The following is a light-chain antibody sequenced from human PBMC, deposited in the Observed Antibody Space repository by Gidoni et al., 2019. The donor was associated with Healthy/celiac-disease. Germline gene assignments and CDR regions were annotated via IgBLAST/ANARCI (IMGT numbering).Light chain of an antibody. CDR2: EVS. CDR3: SSYTSSSTLPYV. Sequence: QSALTQPASVSGSPGQSIPISCTGTSSDVGGYNYVPWHQQHPGKAPKLMIYEVSNRPSGVSNRFSGSKSGNTASLTISGLQAEDEADYYCSSYTSSSTLPYVFGTGTKVTVL. V-gene: IGLV2-14*01. J-gene: IGLJ1*01. CDR1: SSDVGGYNY.